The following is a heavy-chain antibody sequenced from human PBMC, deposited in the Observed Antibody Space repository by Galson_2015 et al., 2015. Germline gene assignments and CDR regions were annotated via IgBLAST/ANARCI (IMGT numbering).Heavy chain of an antibody. J-gene: IGHJ4*02. CDR2: ISSSSSYI. D-gene: IGHD3-9*01. V-gene: IGHV3-21*01. CDR3: AREYDILTGYIDY. Sequence: SLRLSCAASGFTFSSYRMNWVRQAPGKGLEWVSSISSSSSYIYYADSVKGRFTISRDNAKNSLYLQMNSLRAEDTAVYYCAREYDILTGYIDYWGQGTLVTVSS. CDR1: GFTFSSYR.